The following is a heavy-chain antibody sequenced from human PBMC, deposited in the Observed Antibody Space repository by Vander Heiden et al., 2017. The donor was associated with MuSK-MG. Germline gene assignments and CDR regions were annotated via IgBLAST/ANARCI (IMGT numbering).Heavy chain of an antibody. V-gene: IGHV1-69*17. CDR1: GGTFSSYA. CDR3: ARVDDYGGNWVWYFDL. J-gene: IGHJ2*01. Sequence: QVQLVQSGAEVKKPGSSVKVSCKASGGTFSSYAISWVRQAPGQGLEWMGGIIPIFGIANYAQKFQGRVTITADKSTSTAYMELSSLRSEDTAVYYCARVDDYGGNWVWYFDLWGRGTLVTVSS. D-gene: IGHD4-17*01. CDR2: IIPIFGIA.